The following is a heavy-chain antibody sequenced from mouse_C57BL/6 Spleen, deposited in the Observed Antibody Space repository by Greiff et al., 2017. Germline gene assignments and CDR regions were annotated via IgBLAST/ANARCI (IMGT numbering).Heavy chain of an antibody. Sequence: QVTLKVCGPGILQPSQTLSLTCSFSGFSLSTFGMGVGWIRQPSGKGLEWLAHIWWDDDKYYNPALKSRLTISKDTSKNQVFLKIANVDTADTATYYCARIQREDGNYEEAMDYWGQGTSVTVSS. D-gene: IGHD2-1*01. CDR3: ARIQREDGNYEEAMDY. CDR1: GFSLSTFGMG. CDR2: IWWDDDK. J-gene: IGHJ4*01. V-gene: IGHV8-8*01.